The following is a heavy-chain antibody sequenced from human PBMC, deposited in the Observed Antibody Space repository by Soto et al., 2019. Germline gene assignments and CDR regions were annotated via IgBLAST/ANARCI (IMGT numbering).Heavy chain of an antibody. CDR1: GFTFSSYS. J-gene: IGHJ3*02. CDR3: AREVYATTDDAFDI. Sequence: NPGGSLRLSCAASGFTFSSYSMNWVRQAPGKGLEWVSSISSSSSYIYYADSVKGRFTISRDNAKNSLYLQMNSLRAEDTAVYYCAREVYATTDDAFDIWGQGTMVTVSS. V-gene: IGHV3-21*01. D-gene: IGHD2-8*01. CDR2: ISSSSSYI.